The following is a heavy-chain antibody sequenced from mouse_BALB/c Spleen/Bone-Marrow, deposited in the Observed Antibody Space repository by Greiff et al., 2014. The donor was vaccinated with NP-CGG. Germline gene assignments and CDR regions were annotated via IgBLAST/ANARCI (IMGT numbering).Heavy chain of an antibody. CDR3: ARDRGVQGYAMDY. D-gene: IGHD2-14*01. CDR1: GFTFSDYY. V-gene: IGHV5-4*02. CDR2: ISDGGSYT. Sequence: VQLQQSGGGLVKPGGSLKLSCAASGFTFSDYYMYWVRQTPEKRLEWVATISDGGSYTYYPDSVKGRFTISRDIAKNNLYLQMSSLKSEDAAMYYCARDRGVQGYAMDYWGQGTSATVSS. J-gene: IGHJ4*01.